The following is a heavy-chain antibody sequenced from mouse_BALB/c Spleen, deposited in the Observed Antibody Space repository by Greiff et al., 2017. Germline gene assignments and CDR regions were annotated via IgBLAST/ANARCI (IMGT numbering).Heavy chain of an antibody. J-gene: IGHJ3*01. D-gene: IGHD2-14*01. CDR1: GFSLTSYG. V-gene: IGHV2-9*02. CDR3: ARDQGYRYAWFAY. CDR2: IWAGGST. Sequence: VQGVESGPGLVAPSQSLSITCTVSGFSLTSYGVHWVRQPPGKGLEWLGVIWAGGSTNYNSALMSRLSISKDNSKSQVFLKMNSLQTDDTAMYYCARDQGYRYAWFAYWGQGTLVTVSA.